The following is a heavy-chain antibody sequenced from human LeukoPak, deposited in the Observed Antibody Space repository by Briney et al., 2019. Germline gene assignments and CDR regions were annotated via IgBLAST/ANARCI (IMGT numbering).Heavy chain of an antibody. CDR3: AGHREYCSGGNCYSGSAFDI. D-gene: IGHD2-15*01. CDR1: GVSITSYY. V-gene: IGHV4-59*08. J-gene: IGHJ3*02. Sequence: SETLSLTGAVSGVSITSYYWSWIRQPPGKGLEWIGYVHFSGNTNYYPSLKSRVTMSVDTSKDQFSLELSSVTAADTAVYFCAGHREYCSGGNCYSGSAFDIWGQGTMVTVSS. CDR2: VHFSGNT.